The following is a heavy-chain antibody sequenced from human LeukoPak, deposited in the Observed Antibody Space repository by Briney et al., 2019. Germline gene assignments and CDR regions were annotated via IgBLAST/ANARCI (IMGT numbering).Heavy chain of an antibody. CDR1: GGSISSGGYY. Sequence: SQTLSLTCTVSGGSISSGGYYWSWIRQHPGKGLEWIGYIYYSGSTYYIPSLKGRVTISVDTSKNQFSLKLSPVTAADTAVYYCASYYDSSGYRDYWGQGTLVTVSS. V-gene: IGHV4-31*03. J-gene: IGHJ4*02. D-gene: IGHD3-22*01. CDR3: ASYYDSSGYRDY. CDR2: IYYSGST.